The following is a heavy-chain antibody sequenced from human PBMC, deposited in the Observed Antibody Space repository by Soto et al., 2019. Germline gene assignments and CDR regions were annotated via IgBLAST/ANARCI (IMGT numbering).Heavy chain of an antibody. J-gene: IGHJ6*02. Sequence: QVQLVESGGGVVQPGRSLRLSCAASGFTFSSYGMHWIRQAPGKGLEWVAVISYDGSNKYYADSVKGRFTISRDNSKNTLYLQMNSLRAEDTAVYYCAKVLGRIAAAGTSNYYYGMDVWGQGTTVTVSS. V-gene: IGHV3-30*18. CDR3: AKVLGRIAAAGTSNYYYGMDV. CDR2: ISYDGSNK. D-gene: IGHD6-13*01. CDR1: GFTFSSYG.